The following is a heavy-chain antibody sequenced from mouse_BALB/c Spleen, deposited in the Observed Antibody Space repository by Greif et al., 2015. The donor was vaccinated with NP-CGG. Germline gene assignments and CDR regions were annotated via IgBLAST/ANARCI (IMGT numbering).Heavy chain of an antibody. J-gene: IGHJ2*01. V-gene: IGHV5-12-1*01. CDR3: ARSLSYYGNYGPFDY. CDR2: ISSGGGST. Sequence: EVMLVESGGGLVKPGGSLKLSCAASGFAFSSYDMSWVRQTPEKRLEWVAYISSGGGSTYYPDTVKGRFAISRDNAKNTLYLQMSSLKSEDTAMYYCARSLSYYGNYGPFDYWGQGTTLTVSS. CDR1: GFAFSSYD. D-gene: IGHD2-10*01.